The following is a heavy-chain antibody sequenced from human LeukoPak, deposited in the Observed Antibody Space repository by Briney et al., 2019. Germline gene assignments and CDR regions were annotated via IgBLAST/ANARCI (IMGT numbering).Heavy chain of an antibody. V-gene: IGHV7-4-1*02. D-gene: IGHD2-15*01. Sequence: GASVKVSCKASGYTFTGYYMHWVRQAPGQGLEWMGWINTNTGNPTYAQGFTGRFVFSLDTSVSTAYLQISSLKAEDTAVYYCARDGSFLGLYCSGGSCYGGERSYYYYMDVWGKGTTVTVSS. CDR3: ARDGSFLGLYCSGGSCYGGERSYYYYMDV. CDR2: INTNTGNP. CDR1: GYTFTGYY. J-gene: IGHJ6*03.